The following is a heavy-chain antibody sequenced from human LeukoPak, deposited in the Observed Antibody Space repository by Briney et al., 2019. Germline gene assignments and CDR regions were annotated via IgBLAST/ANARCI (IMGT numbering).Heavy chain of an antibody. Sequence: ASVTVSCTASGYTFTSYDINWVRQAPGQGLEWMGWMNPSSGNTGYAQKFQGRVTMTRNTSISTAYMELSSLRSEDTAVYYCARLSSVAARYYYYGMDFWGQGTTVTVSS. CDR1: GYTFTSYD. D-gene: IGHD6-13*01. CDR3: ARLSSVAARYYYYGMDF. J-gene: IGHJ6*02. V-gene: IGHV1-8*01. CDR2: MNPSSGNT.